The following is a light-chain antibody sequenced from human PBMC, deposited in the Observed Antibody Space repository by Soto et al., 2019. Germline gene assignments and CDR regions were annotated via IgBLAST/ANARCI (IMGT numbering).Light chain of an antibody. CDR1: QTISSW. V-gene: IGKV1-39*01. J-gene: IGKJ1*01. Sequence: DIQMTQSPSTLSGSVGDRVTITCRASQTISSWLAWYQQKPGKAPKLLIYAASSLHSGVPSRFSGSGSGTDFALTISSLQPEDFATYYCQQSYSAPRTFGQGTKVEIK. CDR3: QQSYSAPRT. CDR2: AAS.